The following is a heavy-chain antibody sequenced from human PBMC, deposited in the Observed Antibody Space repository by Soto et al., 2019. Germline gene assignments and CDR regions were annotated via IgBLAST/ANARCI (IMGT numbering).Heavy chain of an antibody. J-gene: IGHJ5*02. D-gene: IGHD6-19*01. CDR3: ARHKVIAVAGTDWFDP. CDR1: GGSISSSSYY. CDR2: IYYSGST. Sequence: SETLSLTCTVSGGSISSSSYYWGWIRQPPGKGLEWIGSIYYSGSTYYNPSLKSRVTISVDTSKNQFSLKLSSVTAADTAVYYCARHKVIAVAGTDWFDPWGQGTLVTVSS. V-gene: IGHV4-39*01.